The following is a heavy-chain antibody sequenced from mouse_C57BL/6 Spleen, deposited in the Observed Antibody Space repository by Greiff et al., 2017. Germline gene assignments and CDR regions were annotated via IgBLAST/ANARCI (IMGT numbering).Heavy chain of an antibody. J-gene: IGHJ2*01. CDR3: ARGGGYDYAYFDY. CDR1: GFTFSSYA. CDR2: ISDGGSYT. D-gene: IGHD2-4*01. Sequence: EVKLEESGGGLVKPGGSLKLSCAASGFTFSSYAMSWVRQTPEKRLEWVATISDGGSYTYYPDNVKGRFTISRDNAKNNLYLQMSHLKSEDTAMYYCARGGGYDYAYFDYWGQGTTLTVSS. V-gene: IGHV5-4*03.